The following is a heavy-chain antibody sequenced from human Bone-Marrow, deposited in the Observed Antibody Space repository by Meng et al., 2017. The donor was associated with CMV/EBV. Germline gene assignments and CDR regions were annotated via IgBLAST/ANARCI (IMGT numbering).Heavy chain of an antibody. J-gene: IGHJ4*02. D-gene: IGHD4-17*01. V-gene: IGHV3-21*01. Sequence: GESLKISCAASGFTLNSYAMVWVRQTPGKGLEWVSFITSSSNLIYYADSVRGRFTVSRDNARNSVYLQRNSLRAEDTAVYYCAREPDYGHGGFVSCLDNWGQGTLVTVSS. CDR2: ITSSSNLI. CDR3: AREPDYGHGGFVSCLDN. CDR1: GFTLNSYA.